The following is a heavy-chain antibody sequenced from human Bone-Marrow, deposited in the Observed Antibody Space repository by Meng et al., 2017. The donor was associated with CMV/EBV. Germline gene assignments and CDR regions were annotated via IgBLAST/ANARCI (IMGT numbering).Heavy chain of an antibody. CDR1: GFTFSSYS. CDR3: ARFRASNYYYYYGMDV. CDR2: IYSGGST. J-gene: IGHJ6*02. Sequence: GGSLRLSCAASGFTFSSYSMNWVRQAPGKGLEWVSVIYSGGSTYYADSVKGRFTISRDNSKNTLYLQMNSLRAEDTAVYYCARFRASNYYYYYGMDVWGQGTTVTVSS. V-gene: IGHV3-66*02.